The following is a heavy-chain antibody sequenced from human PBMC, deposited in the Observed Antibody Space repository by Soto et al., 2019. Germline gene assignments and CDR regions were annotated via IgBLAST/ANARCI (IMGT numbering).Heavy chain of an antibody. CDR2: IIPIFATA. Sequence: QVQLVQSGAEVKKPGSSVTVSGTASGDTFSSYAISWVRQAPGQGLEWMGKIIPIFATATYEQKFQGRVTITADTSTSTVYMELSSLRSEDTAVYYCARDSSSWYSHNWFDPWGQGTLVTVSS. D-gene: IGHD6-13*01. J-gene: IGHJ5*02. CDR1: GDTFSSYA. CDR3: ARDSSSWYSHNWFDP. V-gene: IGHV1-69*06.